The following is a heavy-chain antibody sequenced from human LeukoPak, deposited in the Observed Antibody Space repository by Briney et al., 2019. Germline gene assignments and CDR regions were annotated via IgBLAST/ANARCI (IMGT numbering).Heavy chain of an antibody. D-gene: IGHD2-8*01. Sequence: PGGSLRLSCAASGFTVSSNYMNWVRQAPGKGLEWVSSISSSSSYIYYADSVKGRFTISRDNAKNSLYLQMNSLRAEDTAVYYCARDGVLMVYGDAFDIWGQGTMVTVSS. CDR3: ARDGVLMVYGDAFDI. CDR2: ISSSSSYI. CDR1: GFTVSSNY. V-gene: IGHV3-21*01. J-gene: IGHJ3*02.